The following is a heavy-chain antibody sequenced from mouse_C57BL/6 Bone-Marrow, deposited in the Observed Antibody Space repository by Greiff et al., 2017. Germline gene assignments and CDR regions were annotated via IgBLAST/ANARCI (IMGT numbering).Heavy chain of an antibody. D-gene: IGHD2-5*01. Sequence: EVQLQESGPGLVKPSQSLSLTCSVTGYSITSGYYWNWIRQFPGNKLEWMGYISYDGSNNYNPSLKNRISITRDTSKNQFFLKLNSVTTEDTATYYCAREAYSNLDYWGQGTTLTVSS. CDR3: AREAYSNLDY. J-gene: IGHJ2*01. V-gene: IGHV3-6*01. CDR2: ISYDGSN. CDR1: GYSITSGYY.